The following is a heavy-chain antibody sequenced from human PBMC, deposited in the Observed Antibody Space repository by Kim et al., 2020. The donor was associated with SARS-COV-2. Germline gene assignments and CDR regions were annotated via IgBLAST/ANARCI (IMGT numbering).Heavy chain of an antibody. CDR2: ISYDGSNK. CDR1: RFTFSNYA. Sequence: GGSLRLSCAASRFTFSNYAMHWVRQAPGKGLEWVALISYDGSNKYYADSVKGRFTISRDNSKNTLYLQMNSLKAEDTAVFYCAKDFRAVTPYLGAFDMWGQGTMVTVSS. CDR3: AKDFRAVTPYLGAFDM. V-gene: IGHV3-30*18. D-gene: IGHD6-19*01. J-gene: IGHJ3*02.